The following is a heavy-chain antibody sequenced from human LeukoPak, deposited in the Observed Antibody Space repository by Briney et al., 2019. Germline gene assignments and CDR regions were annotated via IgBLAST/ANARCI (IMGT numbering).Heavy chain of an antibody. J-gene: IGHJ4*02. CDR3: AKDHGYYGSGSYFDY. Sequence: GGSLRLSCAVSGIILSNYGMSWVRQAPGKGLEWVAGISGSGGKTNYADSVKGRFTISRDNSKNTLYLQMNSLRAEDTAVYYCAKDHGYYGSGSYFDYWGQGTLVTVSS. CDR1: GIILSNYG. CDR2: ISGSGGKT. V-gene: IGHV3-23*01. D-gene: IGHD3-10*01.